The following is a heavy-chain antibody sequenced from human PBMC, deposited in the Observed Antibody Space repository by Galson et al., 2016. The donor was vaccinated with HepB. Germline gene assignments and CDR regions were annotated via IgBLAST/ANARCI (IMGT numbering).Heavy chain of an antibody. Sequence: SLRLSCAASGLIFSDHYMDWVRQAPGKGLEWVARSRNKLHSFTTEYAASVKGRFTISRDDSRRSVYLQLNSQPTQDTAVYYCTRCHLVTTVFYCLDVWGQGTTVTVSS. CDR1: GLIFSDHY. CDR2: SRNKLHSFTT. CDR3: TRCHLVTTVFYCLDV. J-gene: IGHJ6*02. D-gene: IGHD4-23*01. V-gene: IGHV3-72*01.